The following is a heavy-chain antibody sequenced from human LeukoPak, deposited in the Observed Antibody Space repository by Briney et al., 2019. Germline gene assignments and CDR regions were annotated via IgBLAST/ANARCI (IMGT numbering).Heavy chain of an antibody. Sequence: GGSLRLSCAASGCTFSSYGMHWVRQAPGKGLEWVSGISSSGSTYHADSVQGRFTISRDNSKNMLYLQMSSLRAEDTALDYCAKEGGHSYDYFDYWGQGTLVTVSS. CDR1: GCTFSSYG. D-gene: IGHD2-15*01. CDR3: AKEGGHSYDYFDY. CDR2: ISSSGST. V-gene: IGHV3-23*01. J-gene: IGHJ4*02.